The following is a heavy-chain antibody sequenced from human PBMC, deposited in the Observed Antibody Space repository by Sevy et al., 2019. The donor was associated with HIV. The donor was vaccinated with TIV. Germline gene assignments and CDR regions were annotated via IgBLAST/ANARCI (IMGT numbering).Heavy chain of an antibody. CDR2: ISSNGGST. Sequence: GGSLRLSCSASGFTFSSYAMHWVRQAPGKGLEYVSAISSNGGSTYYADSLKGRFTISGDNSKNTLYLQISSLRAEDTAVYYCVKIGAIIEAAGNNWFDPWGQGTLVTVSS. D-gene: IGHD6-13*01. J-gene: IGHJ5*02. V-gene: IGHV3-64D*06. CDR1: GFTFSSYA. CDR3: VKIGAIIEAAGNNWFDP.